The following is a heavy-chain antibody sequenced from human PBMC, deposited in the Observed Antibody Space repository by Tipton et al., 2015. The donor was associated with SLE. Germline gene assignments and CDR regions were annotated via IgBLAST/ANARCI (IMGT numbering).Heavy chain of an antibody. Sequence: SLRLSCAASGFTLRNYAMSWVRQAPGKGLEWVSSISSSSSHIYYADSVKGRLTISRDNAKNTLYLQMNSLRAEDTAVYYCAKVDRTNMVTSFDYWGQGTLVTVSS. CDR3: AKVDRTNMVTSFDY. CDR2: ISSSSSHI. CDR1: GFTLRNYA. J-gene: IGHJ4*02. D-gene: IGHD5-18*01. V-gene: IGHV3-21*01.